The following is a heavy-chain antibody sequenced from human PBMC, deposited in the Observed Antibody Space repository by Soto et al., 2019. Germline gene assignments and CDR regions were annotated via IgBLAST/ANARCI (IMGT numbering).Heavy chain of an antibody. D-gene: IGHD3-22*01. Sequence: YAMHLVRQAPGQRLEWMGWTNACNGNTKYSQKFQGRVTITRDTSASTAYMELSSLRSEDTAVYYCARGSGPMIEWHWGQGTLVTVSS. CDR1: YA. CDR3: ARGSGPMIEWH. CDR2: TNACNGNT. J-gene: IGHJ4*02. V-gene: IGHV1-3*01.